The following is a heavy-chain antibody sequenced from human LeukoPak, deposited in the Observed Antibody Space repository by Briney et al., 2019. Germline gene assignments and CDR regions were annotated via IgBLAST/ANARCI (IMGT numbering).Heavy chain of an antibody. D-gene: IGHD5-24*01. CDR1: GYTFTDYD. CDR3: ARARSYRHQLNALSYWFDP. Sequence: ASVKVSCKSSGYTFTDYDINWVRQATGQGLEWMGWMNPDSGNTGYAQKFQGRVTMTRNTFINTAYMELNSLTSEDTAVYYCARARSYRHQLNALSYWFDPWGQGTLVTVSS. J-gene: IGHJ5*02. CDR2: MNPDSGNT. V-gene: IGHV1-8*02.